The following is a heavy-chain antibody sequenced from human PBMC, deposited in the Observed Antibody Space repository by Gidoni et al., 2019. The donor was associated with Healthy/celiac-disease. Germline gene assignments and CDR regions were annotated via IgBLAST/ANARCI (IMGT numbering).Heavy chain of an antibody. CDR1: GGSISSSSYY. D-gene: IGHD2-15*01. J-gene: IGHJ5*02. Sequence: QLQLQESGPGLVKPSETLSLTCTVSGGSISSSSYYWGWIRQPPGKGLEWIGSIYYSGSTYYNPSLKSRVTISVDTSKNQFSLKLSSVTAADTAVYYCARQWAIVVVVAATPNRFDPWGQGTLVTVSS. V-gene: IGHV4-39*01. CDR2: IYYSGST. CDR3: ARQWAIVVVVAATPNRFDP.